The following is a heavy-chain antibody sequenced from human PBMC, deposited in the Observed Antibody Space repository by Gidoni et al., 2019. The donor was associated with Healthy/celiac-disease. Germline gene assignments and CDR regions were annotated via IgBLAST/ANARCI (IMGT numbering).Heavy chain of an antibody. V-gene: IGHV3-7*03. CDR2: IKQDGSEK. CDR1: GFTFSSYW. J-gene: IGHJ4*02. Sequence: EVQLVASGGGLVQPGASLRLSCAASGFTFSSYWMSWVRQAPGKALEWVANIKQDGSEKYYVDSVKGRFTISRDNAKNSLYLQMNSLRAEDTAVYYCVRSMIVFDYWGQGTLVTVSS. CDR3: VRSMIVFDY. D-gene: IGHD3-22*01.